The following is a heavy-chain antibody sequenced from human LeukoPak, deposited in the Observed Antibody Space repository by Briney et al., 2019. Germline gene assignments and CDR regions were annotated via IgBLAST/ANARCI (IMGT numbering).Heavy chain of an antibody. D-gene: IGHD3-22*01. CDR3: VSTGYYYDSSGSGEYFQH. CDR1: GFTFSSYS. V-gene: IGHV3-21*01. Sequence: GGSLRLSCAASGFTFSSYSMNWVRQAPGKGLEWVSSISIRSSYIYYADSVKGRFTSSRDNAKNSLYLQMNSLKAEDTAVYYCVSTGYYYDSSGSGEYFQHWGQGTLVTVSS. J-gene: IGHJ1*01. CDR2: ISIRSSYI.